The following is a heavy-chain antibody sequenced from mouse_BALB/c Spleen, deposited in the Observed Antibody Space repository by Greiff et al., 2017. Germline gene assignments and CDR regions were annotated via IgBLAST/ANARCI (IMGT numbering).Heavy chain of an antibody. Sequence: EVKVVESGGDLVKPGGSLKLSCAASGFTFSSYGMSWVRQTPDKRLEWVATISSGGSYTYYPDSVKGRFTISRDNAKNTLYLQMSSLKSEDTAMYYCARHGDYDGAWFAYWGQGTTLTVSS. J-gene: IGHJ2*01. CDR2: ISSGGSYT. CDR1: GFTFSSYG. CDR3: ARHGDYDGAWFAY. D-gene: IGHD2-4*01. V-gene: IGHV5-6*01.